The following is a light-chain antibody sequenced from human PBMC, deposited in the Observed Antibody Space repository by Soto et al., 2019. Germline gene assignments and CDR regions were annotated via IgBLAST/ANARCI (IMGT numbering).Light chain of an antibody. CDR3: SSYAGSTNYV. Sequence: QSVLTQPPSASGSPGQSVTISCTGSSNDVGGYNYVSWYQQHPGKAPKLMIYEVNKRPSGVPDRFSGSKSGNTASLTVSGLHADDEADYYCSSYAGSTNYVFGTGTKLTVL. CDR1: SNDVGGYNY. V-gene: IGLV2-8*01. J-gene: IGLJ1*01. CDR2: EVN.